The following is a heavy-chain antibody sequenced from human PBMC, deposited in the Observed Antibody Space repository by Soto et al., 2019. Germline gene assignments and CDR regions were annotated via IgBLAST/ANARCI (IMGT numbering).Heavy chain of an antibody. D-gene: IGHD3-9*01. Sequence: PSETLSLTCTVTGDSISSRSYYWGWIRQPPGKGLEWIGSIYYSGSTYNNPSLRSPVSMSIDTSKDQFSLKLSSVTAADTAVYYCARLDIPTIYGMDVWGQGTTVTVSS. CDR3: ARLDIPTIYGMDV. J-gene: IGHJ6*02. V-gene: IGHV4-39*07. CDR1: GDSISSRSYY. CDR2: IYYSGST.